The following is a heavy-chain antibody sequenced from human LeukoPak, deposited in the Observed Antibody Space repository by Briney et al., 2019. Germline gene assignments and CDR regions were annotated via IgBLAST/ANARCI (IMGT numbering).Heavy chain of an antibody. J-gene: IGHJ4*02. D-gene: IGHD2-2*01. CDR1: GFTLNNYA. CDR2: IGGGGYGT. Sequence: GGSLRLSCAASGFTLNNYAMSWVRQAPGKGLEWVSAIGGGGYGTFYADSVKGRFTISRDNSKNTLYLQMNSLRAEDTAVYYCAKDPAGYCSSTSCYPTPDYWGQGTLVTVSS. CDR3: AKDPAGYCSSTSCYPTPDY. V-gene: IGHV3-23*01.